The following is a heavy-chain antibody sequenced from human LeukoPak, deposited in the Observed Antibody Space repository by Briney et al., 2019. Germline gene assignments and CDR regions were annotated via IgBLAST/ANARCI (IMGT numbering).Heavy chain of an antibody. CDR3: AKLSFNWGSFDC. CDR2: ISGGAGTT. D-gene: IGHD7-27*01. CDR1: GFTFTTYV. Sequence: GGSLRLSCAASGFTFTTYVMTWLRQAPGKGLEWVSGISGGAGTTYYSDSVTGRFSISRDISKNTLYLQRNSLRPEDAAVYYCAKLSFNWGSFDCWGQGTLVAVSS. V-gene: IGHV3-23*01. J-gene: IGHJ4*02.